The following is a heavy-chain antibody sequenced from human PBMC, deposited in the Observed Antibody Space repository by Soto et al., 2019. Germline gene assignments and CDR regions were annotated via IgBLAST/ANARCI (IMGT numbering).Heavy chain of an antibody. CDR1: GFTFRSYG. CDR3: AKARTDQSGTYFPFDY. CDR2: INNSGSRT. V-gene: IGHV3-23*01. D-gene: IGHD1-26*01. J-gene: IGHJ4*02. Sequence: GGSLILSCAASGFTFRSYGMSWVRQAPGKGLEWVSSINNSGSRTYHADSVKGRFTISRDNSKNTLYLQMNSLRAEDTAVYYCAKARTDQSGTYFPFDYWGQGTLVTVSS.